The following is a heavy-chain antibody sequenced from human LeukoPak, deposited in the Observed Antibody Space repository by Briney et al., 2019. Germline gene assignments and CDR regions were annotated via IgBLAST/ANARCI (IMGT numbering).Heavy chain of an antibody. J-gene: IGHJ6*02. Sequence: GGSLRLSCAASGFTFSSYAMSWVRQAPGNGLAWVSAISGSGGSTYYAASVKGRSTISRDNSKNTLYLQMNSLRAEDTAVYYCARDILTGYVHYYGMDVWGQGTTVTVSS. CDR1: GFTFSSYA. CDR2: ISGSGGST. D-gene: IGHD3-9*01. V-gene: IGHV3-23*01. CDR3: ARDILTGYVHYYGMDV.